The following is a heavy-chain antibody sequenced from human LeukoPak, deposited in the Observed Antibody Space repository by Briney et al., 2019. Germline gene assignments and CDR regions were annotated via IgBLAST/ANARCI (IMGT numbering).Heavy chain of an antibody. CDR2: INHSGST. J-gene: IGHJ3*02. V-gene: IGHV4-34*01. CDR3: ARGPDYYGSGSTSDAFDI. Sequence: SETLSLTCAVYGGSFSGYYWSWIRQPPGKGLEWIGEINHSGSTNYNPSLKSRVTTSVDTSKNQFSLKLSSVTAADTAVYYCARGPDYYGSGSTSDAFDIWGQGTMVTVSS. D-gene: IGHD3-10*01. CDR1: GGSFSGYY.